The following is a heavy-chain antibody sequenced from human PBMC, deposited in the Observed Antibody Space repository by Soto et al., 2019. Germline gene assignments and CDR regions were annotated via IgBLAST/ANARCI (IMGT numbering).Heavy chain of an antibody. J-gene: IGHJ4*02. D-gene: IGHD4-17*01. CDR3: YKDRVDYGDNRGLDY. V-gene: IGHV3-23*01. CDR2: ISGSGTNR. Sequence: EVQLLESGGGLVQPGGSLRLSCAASGFTFSSYAMTWVRQAPGKGLEWVSAISGSGTNRYYADSVKGRFTISRDNSKNTLSLYMNRRSAEATAVSYCYKDRVDYGDNRGLDYWGLGTLVTVSS. CDR1: GFTFSSYA.